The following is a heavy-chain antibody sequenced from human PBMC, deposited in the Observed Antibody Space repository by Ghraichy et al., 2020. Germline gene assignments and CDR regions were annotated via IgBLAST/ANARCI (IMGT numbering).Heavy chain of an antibody. J-gene: IGHJ6*02. CDR2: IYYSGST. CDR1: GGSISSSSYY. D-gene: IGHD6-13*01. Sequence: SETLSLTCTVSGGSISSSSYYWGWIRQPPGKGLEWIGSIYYSGSTYYNPSLKSRVTISVDTSKNQFSLKLSSVTAADTAVYYCARLSSWYGMDVWGQGTTVTVSS. CDR3: ARLSSWYGMDV. V-gene: IGHV4-39*01.